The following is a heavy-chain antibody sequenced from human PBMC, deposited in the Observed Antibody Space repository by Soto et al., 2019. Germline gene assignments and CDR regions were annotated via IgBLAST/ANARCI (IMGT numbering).Heavy chain of an antibody. V-gene: IGHV1-18*01. CDR2: ISAYNAHT. J-gene: IGHJ4*02. Sequence: QVQLVQSGAEVKKPGASVKVSCKASGYTFLSYGITWVRQAPGQGLEWMGWISAYNAHTNYGQKFRGRVSMTTDTSSNTAYLEVRSLKSDDTAFYFCARVFRWSSSSWGFDYWGQGTLVTVSS. CDR3: ARVFRWSSSSWGFDY. CDR1: GYTFLSYG. D-gene: IGHD6-6*01.